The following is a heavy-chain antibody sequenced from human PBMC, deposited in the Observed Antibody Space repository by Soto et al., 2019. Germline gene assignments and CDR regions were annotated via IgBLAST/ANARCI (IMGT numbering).Heavy chain of an antibody. CDR3: ARYPITIFGVVINYYYYYMDV. CDR2: ISAYNGNT. V-gene: IGHV1-18*01. Sequence: ASVKVSCRASGYTCTSYGISWVRQAPGQGLEWMGWISAYNGNTNYAQKLQGRVTMTTDTSTSTAYMELRSLRSDDTAVYYCARYPITIFGVVINYYYYYMDVWGKGTTVTVSS. D-gene: IGHD3-3*01. J-gene: IGHJ6*03. CDR1: GYTCTSYG.